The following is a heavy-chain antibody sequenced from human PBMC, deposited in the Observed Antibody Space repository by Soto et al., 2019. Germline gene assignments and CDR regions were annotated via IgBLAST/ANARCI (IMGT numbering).Heavy chain of an antibody. CDR1: GYTLTELS. V-gene: IGHV1-24*01. D-gene: IGHD4-17*01. Sequence: ASVKVSCTVSGYTLTELSMHWVRQAPGKGLEWMGGFDPEDGETIYAQKFQGRVTMTEDTSTDTAYMELSSLRSEDTAVYYCATDKIRPVRTGERPGPVVYDAFDIWGQGTMVTVSS. CDR2: FDPEDGET. CDR3: ATDKIRPVRTGERPGPVVYDAFDI. J-gene: IGHJ3*02.